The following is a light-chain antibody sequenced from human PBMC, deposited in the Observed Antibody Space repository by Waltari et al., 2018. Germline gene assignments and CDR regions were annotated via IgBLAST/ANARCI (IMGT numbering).Light chain of an antibody. CDR3: QRYNSYSSFT. Sequence: IQMTQSPSTLSASVGYRVTIPCRASQNIANSLAWYQQKPGKAPKLLIYGASTLAIGVPSRFSGGGYGTEFTLTISSLQPDDFATYYCQRYNSYSSFTFGPGT. V-gene: IGKV1-5*03. CDR1: QNIANS. CDR2: GAS. J-gene: IGKJ3*01.